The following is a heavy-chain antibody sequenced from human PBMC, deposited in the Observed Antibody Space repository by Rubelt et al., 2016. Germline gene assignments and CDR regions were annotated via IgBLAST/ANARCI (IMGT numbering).Heavy chain of an antibody. V-gene: IGHV3-15*01. J-gene: IGHJ4*02. CDR3: TTVLIPVCTNGVCYFGDHKSFDY. D-gene: IGHD2-8*01. CDR2: IKSKTDGGTT. Sequence: VEFGGGVVQPGRSLRLSCAASGFTFSNAWMSWVRQAPGKGLEWVGRIKSKTDGGTTDYAAPVKGRFTISRDDLKNTLYLQMNSLKTEETAVYYCTTVLIPVCTNGVCYFGDHKSFDYWGQGTLVTVSS. CDR1: GFTFSNAW.